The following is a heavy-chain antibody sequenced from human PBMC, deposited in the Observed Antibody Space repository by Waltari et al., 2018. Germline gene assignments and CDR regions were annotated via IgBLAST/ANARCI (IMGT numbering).Heavy chain of an antibody. CDR3: ARVSVAARPHDY. CDR1: GGSVSSGSSY. V-gene: IGHV4-61*01. CDR2: IYSSGNS. Sequence: QVQLQESGPGLVKPSETLSLTCTVSGGSVSSGSSYWSWIRQPPGKGLEWIGYIYSSGNSNYTPARKGRVTISVETSKSQSSLKLGSVTAADTAVYYWARVSVAARPHDYWGQGTLVTVSS. D-gene: IGHD6-6*01. J-gene: IGHJ4*02.